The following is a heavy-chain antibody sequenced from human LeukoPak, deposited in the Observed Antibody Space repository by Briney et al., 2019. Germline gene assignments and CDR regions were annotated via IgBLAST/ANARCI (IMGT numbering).Heavy chain of an antibody. CDR2: ISWNSGSI. CDR1: GFTFDGYA. Sequence: AGGSLRLSCAASGFTFDGYAMHWVRQAPGKGLEWVSGISWNSGSIGYADSVKGRFTISRDNAKNSLYLQMNSLRAEDTALYYCAKDMTAAGILAFDIWGQGTMVTVSS. J-gene: IGHJ3*02. V-gene: IGHV3-9*01. CDR3: AKDMTAAGILAFDI. D-gene: IGHD6-13*01.